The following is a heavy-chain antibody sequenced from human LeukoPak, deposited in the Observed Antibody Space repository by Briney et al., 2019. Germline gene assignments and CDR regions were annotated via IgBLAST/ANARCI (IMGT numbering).Heavy chain of an antibody. CDR3: AKDLTSGSYEQGYFDY. D-gene: IGHD1-26*01. J-gene: IGHJ4*02. CDR1: GFTVSSYY. Sequence: PGGSLRLSCAASGFTVSSYYMNWVRQAPGKELEWVSVIYTGGGRYYADSVRGRFTISRDNSKNTLYLQMNSLRAEDTAVYYCAKDLTSGSYEQGYFDYWGQGTLVTVSS. V-gene: IGHV3-53*05. CDR2: IYTGGGR.